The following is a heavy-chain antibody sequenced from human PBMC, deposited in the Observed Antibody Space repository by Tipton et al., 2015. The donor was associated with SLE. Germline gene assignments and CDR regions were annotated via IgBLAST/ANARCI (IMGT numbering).Heavy chain of an antibody. CDR3: AGGNYFDYYMDV. CDR1: GGSISGYY. Sequence: TLSLTCTVSGGSISGYYWSWIRQPAGKGLEWIWRVYSSGSTIYNPSIKSRITLSLDTSKNQFYLRVNSVTAADTAVYYCAGGNYFDYYMDVWGKGTTVTVSS. V-gene: IGHV4-4*07. J-gene: IGHJ6*03. D-gene: IGHD3-22*01. CDR2: VYSSGST.